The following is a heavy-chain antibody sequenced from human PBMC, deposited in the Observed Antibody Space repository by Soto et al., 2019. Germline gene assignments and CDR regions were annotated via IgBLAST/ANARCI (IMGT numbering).Heavy chain of an antibody. CDR1: GFTFSGSA. CDR2: IRSKANSYAT. J-gene: IGHJ6*02. D-gene: IGHD3-3*01. CDR3: TRLSDYDFWSGRGLDYYYGMDV. V-gene: IGHV3-73*02. Sequence: EVQLVESGGGLVQPGGSLKLSCAASGFTFSGSAMHWVRQASGKGLEWVGRIRSKANSYATAYAASVKGRFTISRDDSKNTAYLQMNSLKTEDTAVYYCTRLSDYDFWSGRGLDYYYGMDVWGQGTTVTVSS.